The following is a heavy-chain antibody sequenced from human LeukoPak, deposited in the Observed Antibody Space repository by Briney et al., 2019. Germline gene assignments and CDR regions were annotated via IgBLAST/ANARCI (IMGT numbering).Heavy chain of an antibody. Sequence: GGSLRLSCAASGFTFARHAMSWVRQAPGKGLEWVSNNPGETTIYAHSVKGRFTISRDFFNNTLFLQMNSLRDEDTAVYYCTRGSFDMWGLGTMVTVS. V-gene: IGHV3-23*01. CDR2: NNPGETT. CDR3: TRGSFDM. D-gene: IGHD3-16*01. CDR1: GFTFARHA. J-gene: IGHJ3*02.